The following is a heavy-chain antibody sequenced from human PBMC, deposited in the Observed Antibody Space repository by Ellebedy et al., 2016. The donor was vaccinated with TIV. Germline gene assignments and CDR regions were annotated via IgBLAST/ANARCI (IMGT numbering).Heavy chain of an antibody. CDR3: ARDSGSYPFDY. V-gene: IGHV3-74*01. CDR1: GFTVSHHW. J-gene: IGHJ4*01. Sequence: GESLKISXAASGFTVSHHWMHWVRQAPGKGLVWVSRINGPGSETGYAESVKGRISISRDNAKNTVYLQMNSLRTEDTAVYYCARDSGSYPFDYWGHGTLVTVSS. D-gene: IGHD1-26*01. CDR2: INGPGSET.